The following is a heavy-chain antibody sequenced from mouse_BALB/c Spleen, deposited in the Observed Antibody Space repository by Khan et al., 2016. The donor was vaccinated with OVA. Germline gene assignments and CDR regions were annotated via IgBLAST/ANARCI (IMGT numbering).Heavy chain of an antibody. CDR2: IHYSGST. Sequence: EVQLQESGPDLVKPSQSLSLTCTVTGYSITNAYSWHWIRQFPGNKLEWMGYIHYSGSTNYNPSLKSRISITRDTSKNQFFLQLNSVTTEDTATYYCARGDDGYAMDYWCQGPSVTVSS. CDR1: GYSITNAYS. J-gene: IGHJ4*01. D-gene: IGHD2-3*01. V-gene: IGHV3-1*02. CDR3: ARGDDGYAMDY.